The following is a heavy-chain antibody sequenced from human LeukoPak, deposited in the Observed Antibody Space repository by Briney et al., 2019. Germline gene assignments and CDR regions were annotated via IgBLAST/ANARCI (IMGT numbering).Heavy chain of an antibody. V-gene: IGHV4-39*01. CDR2: MHYTGST. D-gene: IGHD1-26*01. J-gene: IGHJ3*02. Sequence: PSETLSLTCTVSGGSISDSSSYWGWIRQPPGKGLEWIGGMHYTGSTYYNPSLKSRVTISVDTSKNQFSLKLSSVTAADTAVYYCARSPLWVGALTDAFDIWGQGTMVTVSS. CDR3: ARSPLWVGALTDAFDI. CDR1: GGSISDSSSY.